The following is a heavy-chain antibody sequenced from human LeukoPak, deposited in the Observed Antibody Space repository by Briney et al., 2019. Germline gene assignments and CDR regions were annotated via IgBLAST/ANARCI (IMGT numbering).Heavy chain of an antibody. J-gene: IGHJ4*02. CDR3: ASPDSNYYDSSGYYYFDY. CDR1: GYTFTDYY. CDR2: INPNSGGT. V-gene: IGHV1-2*02. Sequence: ASVKVSCKASGYTFTDYYIHWVRQAPGQGLEWMGWINPNSGGTSSAQKFQGRVTMTRDTSVSTAYMELSGLTSDDTAVYYCASPDSNYYDSSGYYYFDYWGQGTLVTVSS. D-gene: IGHD3-22*01.